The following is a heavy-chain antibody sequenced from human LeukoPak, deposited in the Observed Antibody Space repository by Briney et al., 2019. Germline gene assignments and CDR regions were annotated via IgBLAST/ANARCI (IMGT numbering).Heavy chain of an antibody. J-gene: IGHJ6*02. CDR1: GFTFSSYW. CDR3: TRDHGLDV. CDR2: INSDGSAT. V-gene: IGHV3-74*01. Sequence: GGSLRLSCAASGFTFSSYWMSWVRQAPGKGLMWVSQINSDGSATSCADPVKGRCTISRDNAKNMLYLEMNSLRAEDTAVYFCTRDHGLDVWGQGTTVTVSS.